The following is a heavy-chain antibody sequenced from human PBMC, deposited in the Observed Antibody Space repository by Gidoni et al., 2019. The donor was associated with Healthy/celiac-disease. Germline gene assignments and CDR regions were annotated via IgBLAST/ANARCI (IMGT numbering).Heavy chain of an antibody. Sequence: QVQLVASGGGVVPPGRSLSLSCAASRFTFSSYAMHWVRQAPGKGLEWVAVRSYDGSNKYYADSVKGRFTISRDNSKNTLYLQMNSLRAEDTAVYYCARVGNYYDSSGPRGYFDYWGQGTLVTVSS. CDR3: ARVGNYYDSSGPRGYFDY. J-gene: IGHJ4*02. V-gene: IGHV3-30-3*01. CDR1: RFTFSSYA. CDR2: RSYDGSNK. D-gene: IGHD3-22*01.